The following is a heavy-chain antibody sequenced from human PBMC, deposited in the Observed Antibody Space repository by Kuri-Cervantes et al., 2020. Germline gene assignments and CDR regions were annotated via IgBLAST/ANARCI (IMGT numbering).Heavy chain of an antibody. CDR3: ATSSSAYSYYYYYMDV. D-gene: IGHD3-22*01. V-gene: IGHV3-21*04. J-gene: IGHJ6*03. CDR2: ISNSSSYI. CDR1: GFTFKAAW. Sequence: GGSLRLSCAASGFTFKAAWMSWVRQAPGKGLEWVSSISNSSSYIYYADSVKGRFTISRDNAKNSLYLQMNSLRAEDTAVYYCATSSSAYSYYYYYMDVWGKGTTVTVSS.